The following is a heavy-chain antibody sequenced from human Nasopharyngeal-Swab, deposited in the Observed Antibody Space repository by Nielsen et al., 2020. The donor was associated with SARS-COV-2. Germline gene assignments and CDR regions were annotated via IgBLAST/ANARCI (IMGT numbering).Heavy chain of an antibody. V-gene: IGHV1-8*01. D-gene: IGHD5-12*01. J-gene: IGHJ6*03. CDR3: ARGFIVATIFHYYYYMDV. Sequence: WVRQAPGQGLEWMGWMNPNSGNTGYAQKFQGRVTMTRNTSISTAYMELSSLRSEDTAVYYCARGFIVATIFHYYYYMDVGGKGTTVTVSS. CDR2: MNPNSGNT.